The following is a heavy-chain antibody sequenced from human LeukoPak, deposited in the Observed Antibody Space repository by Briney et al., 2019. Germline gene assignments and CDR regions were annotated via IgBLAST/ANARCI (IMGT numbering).Heavy chain of an antibody. CDR3: TRMTAGHDY. CDR2: INHSGYT. Sequence: PSETLSLTCAVSGVSFDDYYWSWVRQTPGKGLEWIGEINHSGYTNDSPSLKSRVTLSIDTSKKQFSLNLRSVTVADTGIYYCTRMTAGHDYWGQGTLVTVSS. V-gene: IGHV4-34*01. CDR1: GVSFDDYY. D-gene: IGHD2-21*02. J-gene: IGHJ4*02.